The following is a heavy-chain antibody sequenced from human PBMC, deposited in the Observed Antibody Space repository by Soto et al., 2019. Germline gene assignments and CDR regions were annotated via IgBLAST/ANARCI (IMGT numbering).Heavy chain of an antibody. CDR2: IYYSGST. Sequence: SETLSLTCTVSGGSISSYYWSWIRQPPGKGLEWIGYIYYSGSTNYNPSLKSRVTIPADTSKNQFSLKLSSVTAADTAVYYCASQGYCSGGSCYRDYWGQGTLVTVSS. CDR1: GGSISSYY. D-gene: IGHD2-15*01. J-gene: IGHJ4*02. V-gene: IGHV4-59*08. CDR3: ASQGYCSGGSCYRDY.